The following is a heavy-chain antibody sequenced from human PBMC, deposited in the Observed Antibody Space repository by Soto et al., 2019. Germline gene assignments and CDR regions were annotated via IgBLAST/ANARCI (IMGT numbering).Heavy chain of an antibody. CDR3: ARDLLQFLEWLPYSVKNGFDY. D-gene: IGHD3-3*01. CDR2: ISYDGNNK. J-gene: IGHJ4*02. CDR1: GFSFSSYA. Sequence: QVQLLESGGGVVQPGRSLRLSCAASGFSFSSYAMHWVRQAPSKGLEWVALISYDGNNKFYAESVKGRFTISRDDSRNTLYLQMNSLRVEDTAVYYCARDLLQFLEWLPYSVKNGFDYWGPGTLVSVSS. V-gene: IGHV3-30-3*01.